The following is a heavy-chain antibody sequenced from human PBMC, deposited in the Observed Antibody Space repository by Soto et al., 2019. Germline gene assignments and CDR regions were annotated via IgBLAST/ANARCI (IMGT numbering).Heavy chain of an antibody. Sequence: PSETLSLTCTVSGGSISSGDYYWSWIRQPPGKGLEWIGYIYYSGSTYYNPSLKSRVTISVDTSKNQFSLKLSSVTAADTAVYYCARDGVATDGMDVWGQGTTVTVSS. CDR1: GGSISSGDYY. D-gene: IGHD5-12*01. J-gene: IGHJ6*02. CDR2: IYYSGST. V-gene: IGHV4-30-4*01. CDR3: ARDGVATDGMDV.